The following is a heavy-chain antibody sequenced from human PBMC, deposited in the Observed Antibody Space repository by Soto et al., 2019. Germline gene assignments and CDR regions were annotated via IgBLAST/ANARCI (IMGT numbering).Heavy chain of an antibody. D-gene: IGHD2-8*01. Sequence: GGSLRLSCAASGFTFSNAWMSWVRQAPGKGLEWVGRIKSKTDGGTTDYAAPVKGRFTISRDDSKNTLYLQMNSLKAEDTAVYYCTTDPVYCTNGVCYFGWGQGTLVTVSS. V-gene: IGHV3-15*01. CDR1: GFTFSNAW. J-gene: IGHJ4*02. CDR2: IKSKTDGGTT. CDR3: TTDPVYCTNGVCYFG.